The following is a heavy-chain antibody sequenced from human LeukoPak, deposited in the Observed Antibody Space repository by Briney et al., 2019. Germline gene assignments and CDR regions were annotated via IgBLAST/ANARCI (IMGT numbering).Heavy chain of an antibody. Sequence: GGSLRLSCAASGFTFTSYSMNWVRQAPGKGLEWVSSISSSGNYIYYADSVKGRFTISRDNSKNTLYLQMNSLRAEDTAVYYCAKDFLEAAAGDYWGQGTLVTVSS. CDR1: GFTFTSYS. V-gene: IGHV3-21*04. D-gene: IGHD6-13*01. J-gene: IGHJ4*02. CDR2: ISSSGNYI. CDR3: AKDFLEAAAGDY.